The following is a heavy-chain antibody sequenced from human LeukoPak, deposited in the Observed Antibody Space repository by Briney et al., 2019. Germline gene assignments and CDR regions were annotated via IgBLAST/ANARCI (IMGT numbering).Heavy chain of an antibody. J-gene: IGHJ4*02. Sequence: GGSLRLSCAASGFTFSDFWMSWVRQAPGKGLEWVASIKQDGSEKYYVDSVKGRFSISRDNAKNSLHLQMNSLRAEDTAVYYCARDHTVDGLVFDYWGQGILVTVSS. V-gene: IGHV3-7*01. D-gene: IGHD6-19*01. CDR3: ARDHTVDGLVFDY. CDR2: IKQDGSEK. CDR1: GFTFSDFW.